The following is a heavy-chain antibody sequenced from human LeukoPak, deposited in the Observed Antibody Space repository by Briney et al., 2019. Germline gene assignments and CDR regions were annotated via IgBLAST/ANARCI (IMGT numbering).Heavy chain of an antibody. D-gene: IGHD1-26*01. CDR2: IYTSGST. J-gene: IGHJ4*02. CDR3: ARDLGVGATPASDYYFDY. V-gene: IGHV4-4*07. Sequence: SETLSLTCTVSGGSSGSYYWSWIRQHAGKGLEWIGRIYTSGSTNYNPSLKSRVTMSVDTSKNQFSLKLSSVTAADTAVYYCARDLGVGATPASDYYFDYWGQGTLVTVSS. CDR1: GGSSGSYY.